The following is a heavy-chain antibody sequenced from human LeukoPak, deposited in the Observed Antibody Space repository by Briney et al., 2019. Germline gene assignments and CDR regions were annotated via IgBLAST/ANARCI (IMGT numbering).Heavy chain of an antibody. CDR1: GASISSNW. CDR3: ARPNHPGWLAQQGWAFDI. CDR2: IHHSGSA. V-gene: IGHV4-4*02. D-gene: IGHD6-19*01. Sequence: KPSGTLSLTCAVSGASISSNWWNWVRQPPGKGLEWIGEIHHSGSANYNPSLKSRVTISLDTSENHFSLRLSSVTAADTAVYYCARPNHPGWLAQQGWAFDIWGQGTMVTVSS. J-gene: IGHJ3*02.